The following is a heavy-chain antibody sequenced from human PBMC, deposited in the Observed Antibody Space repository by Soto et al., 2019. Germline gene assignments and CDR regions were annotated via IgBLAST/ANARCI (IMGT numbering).Heavy chain of an antibody. D-gene: IGHD1-1*01. Sequence: EVQLVESGGGLVQPGGSLRLSCAASGFTFSSYSMNWVRQAPGKGLEWVSYISSSSSTIYYADSVKGRFTISRDNAKNILYLQMNCLRDADTAVYYCARDAVPGTTKGWWFDPWAHGTLVTVSS. J-gene: IGHJ5*02. CDR1: GFTFSSYS. CDR3: ARDAVPGTTKGWWFDP. CDR2: ISSSSSTI. V-gene: IGHV3-48*02.